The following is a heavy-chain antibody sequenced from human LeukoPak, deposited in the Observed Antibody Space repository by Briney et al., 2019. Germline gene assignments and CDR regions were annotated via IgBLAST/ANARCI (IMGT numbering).Heavy chain of an antibody. Sequence: GSLRLSFAAPGFAFRTYAMSWVRPAPGKGLEWVSAIKGNGGRAYYADTVKGRFTVSRDNPKHRLYRQLYSLRAEDPAVYYCAKDPGYRSVTSFFDYWGQGTLVTVSS. CDR2: IKGNGGRA. CDR3: AKDPGYRSVTSFFDY. V-gene: IGHV3-23*01. CDR1: GFAFRTYA. J-gene: IGHJ4*02. D-gene: IGHD6-19*01.